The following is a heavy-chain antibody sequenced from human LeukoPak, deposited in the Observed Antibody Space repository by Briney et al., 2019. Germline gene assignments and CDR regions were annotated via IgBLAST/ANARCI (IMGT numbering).Heavy chain of an antibody. J-gene: IGHJ5*02. V-gene: IGHV4-4*09. Sequence: SETLSLTCTVSGGSISSYYWSWIRQPPGKGLEWIGYIYTSGSTNCNPSLKSRVTISVDTSKNQFSLKLSSVTAADTAVYYCARLGGYFDPWGQGTLVTVSS. CDR3: ARLGGYFDP. D-gene: IGHD1-1*01. CDR1: GGSISSYY. CDR2: IYTSGST.